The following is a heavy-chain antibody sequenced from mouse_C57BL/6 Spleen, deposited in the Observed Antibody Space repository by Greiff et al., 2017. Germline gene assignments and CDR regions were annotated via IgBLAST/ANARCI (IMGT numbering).Heavy chain of an antibody. J-gene: IGHJ3*01. CDR1: GFTFSSYG. Sequence: EVQLVESGGDLVKPGGSLKLSCAASGFTFSSYGMSWVRQTPDKRLGWVATISSGGSYTYYPDSVKGRFTISRDHAKNNLYLQMSSLKSEDTAMYYCARQGTAYWGQGTLVTVSA. D-gene: IGHD3-1*01. V-gene: IGHV5-6*01. CDR3: ARQGTAY. CDR2: ISSGGSYT.